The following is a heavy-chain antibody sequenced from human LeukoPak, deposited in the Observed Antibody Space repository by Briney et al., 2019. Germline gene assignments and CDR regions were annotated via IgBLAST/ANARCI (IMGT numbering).Heavy chain of an antibody. CDR3: ARRYCSGGSCYGLGYYFDY. CDR2: IYPDDSDT. CDR1: GYTFTNYW. V-gene: IGHV5-51*01. Sequence: GESLKISCKGSGYTFTNYWIAWVRQMPGKGLEWMGVIYPDDSDTRYSPSFQGQVTFSADKSISTAYLQWSSLKASDTAMYYCARRYCSGGSCYGLGYYFDYWGQGTLVTVSS. J-gene: IGHJ4*02. D-gene: IGHD2-15*01.